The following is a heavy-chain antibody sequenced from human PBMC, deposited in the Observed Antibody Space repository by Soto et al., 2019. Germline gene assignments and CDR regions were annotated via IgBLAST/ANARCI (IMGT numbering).Heavy chain of an antibody. D-gene: IGHD2-21*01. CDR2: INENGRST. CDR3: AKQLWDGGATRDSTTDP. J-gene: IGHJ5*02. CDR1: GFTFSKNG. Sequence: EVQLLESGGGLVQPGGSLRLSCAASGFTFSKNGMSWVRQAPGKGLEWVSSINENGRSTHYADSVKGRFTITRDNAKSRVYLDLNSLRAEDTAMYSCAKQLWDGGATRDSTTDPWGQGVLVTVSS. V-gene: IGHV3-23*01.